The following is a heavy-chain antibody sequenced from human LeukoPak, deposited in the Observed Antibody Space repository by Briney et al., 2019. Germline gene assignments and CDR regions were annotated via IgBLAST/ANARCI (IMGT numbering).Heavy chain of an antibody. J-gene: IGHJ4*01. CDR1: GYTFTVYY. V-gene: IGHV1-2*02. CDR2: INPDSGAT. Sequence: ASVKVSCKASGYTFTVYYIHWVRQAPGQGLEWMGWINPDSGATDSAQKFQGRLTMTKDTSIRTAYMELSDLKYDDTAVYYCARGLTTMDYWGHGTQVTVSS. D-gene: IGHD4-11*01. CDR3: ARGLTTMDY.